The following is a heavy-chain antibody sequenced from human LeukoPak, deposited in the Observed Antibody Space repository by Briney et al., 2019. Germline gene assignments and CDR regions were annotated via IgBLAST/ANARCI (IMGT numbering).Heavy chain of an antibody. CDR1: GFTFSSYE. Sequence: GGSLRLSCAASGFTFSSYEMNWVRQAPGKGLEWVSSISSSSSYIYYADSVKGRFTISRDNAKNSLYLQMNSLRAEDTAVYYCARGRLLWFGELYDFDYWGQGTLVTVSS. D-gene: IGHD3-10*01. V-gene: IGHV3-21*01. CDR2: ISSSSSYI. CDR3: ARGRLLWFGELYDFDY. J-gene: IGHJ4*02.